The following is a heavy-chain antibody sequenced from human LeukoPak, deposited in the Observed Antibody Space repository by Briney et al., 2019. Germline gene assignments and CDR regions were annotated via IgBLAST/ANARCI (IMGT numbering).Heavy chain of an antibody. CDR2: IYNSGTKI. CDR1: GITFSTYS. Sequence: GGSLRLSCVASGITFSTYSMTWVRQRPGKGLEWVASIYNSGTKIFYADSVKGRFTISRDNSINVLFLQMDSLRAEDSAIYYCAKDIVPDSGWDLDYWGRGTLVTVSS. D-gene: IGHD6-19*01. CDR3: AKDIVPDSGWDLDY. V-gene: IGHV3-23*05. J-gene: IGHJ4*02.